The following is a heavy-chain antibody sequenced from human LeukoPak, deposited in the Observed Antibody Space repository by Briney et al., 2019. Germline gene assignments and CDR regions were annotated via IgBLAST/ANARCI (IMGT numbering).Heavy chain of an antibody. J-gene: IGHJ4*02. D-gene: IGHD4-17*01. CDR2: ISYDGNNK. V-gene: IGHV3-30*03. CDR1: GITFSSYG. CDR3: ARVPTTVTTVYFDY. Sequence: QPGGSLRLSCAASGITFSSYGMHWVRQAPGKGLEWVAVISYDGNNKYYADSVKGRFTISRDNSKNTLYLQMNSLRAEDTAVYYCARVPTTVTTVYFDYWGQGTLVTVSS.